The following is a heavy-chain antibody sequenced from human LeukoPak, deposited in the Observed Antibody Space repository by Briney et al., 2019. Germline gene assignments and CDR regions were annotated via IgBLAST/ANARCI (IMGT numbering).Heavy chain of an antibody. Sequence: SETLSLTCAVYGGSFSDYYWSWIRQSPGKGLEWIGEINHGGATNYNPSLKSLVTISVDTSKSQFSLKLSSVTAADTAVYYCARDSPSGSYGRAPMNYWGQGTLVTVSS. CDR3: ARDSPSGSYGRAPMNY. J-gene: IGHJ4*02. V-gene: IGHV4-34*01. CDR1: GGSFSDYY. CDR2: INHGGAT. D-gene: IGHD1-26*01.